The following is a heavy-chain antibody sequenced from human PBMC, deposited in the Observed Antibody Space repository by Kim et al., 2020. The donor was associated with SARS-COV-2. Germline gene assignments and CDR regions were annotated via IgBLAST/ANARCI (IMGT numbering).Heavy chain of an antibody. V-gene: IGHV4-4*02. J-gene: IGHJ6*02. CDR1: GGSISSSNW. D-gene: IGHD3-9*01. CDR2: IYHSGST. CDR3: ARETGYYDILTGYLSSALGMDV. Sequence: SETLSLTCAVSGGSISSSNWWSWVRQPPGKGLEWIGEIYHSGSTNYNPSLKSRVTISVDKSKNQFSLKLSSVTAADTAVYYCARETGYYDILTGYLSSALGMDVWGQGTTVTVSS.